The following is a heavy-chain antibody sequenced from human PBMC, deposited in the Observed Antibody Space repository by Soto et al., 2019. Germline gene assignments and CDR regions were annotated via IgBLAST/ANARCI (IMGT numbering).Heavy chain of an antibody. CDR3: AKDQVAEPYYGMDV. Sequence: GGSLRLSCAASGFTFSSYAMSWVRQAPGKGLEWVSAISGSGGSTCYADSVKGRFTISRDNSKNTLYLQMNSLRAEDTAVYYCAKDQVAEPYYGMDVWGQGTTVTVSS. D-gene: IGHD6-19*01. J-gene: IGHJ6*02. V-gene: IGHV3-23*01. CDR2: ISGSGGST. CDR1: GFTFSSYA.